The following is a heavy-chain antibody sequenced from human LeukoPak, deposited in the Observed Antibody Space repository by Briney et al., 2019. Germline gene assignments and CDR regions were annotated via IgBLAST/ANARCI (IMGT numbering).Heavy chain of an antibody. CDR3: ARKRVGATFVFDY. J-gene: IGHJ4*02. V-gene: IGHV4-59*01. CDR2: IYYSGST. Sequence: SETLSLICTVSGGSISSYYWSWIRQPPGKGLEWIGYIYYSGSTNYNPSLKSRVTISVDTSKNQFSLKLSSVTAADTAVYYCARKRVGATFVFDYWGQGTLVTVSS. CDR1: GGSISSYY. D-gene: IGHD1-26*01.